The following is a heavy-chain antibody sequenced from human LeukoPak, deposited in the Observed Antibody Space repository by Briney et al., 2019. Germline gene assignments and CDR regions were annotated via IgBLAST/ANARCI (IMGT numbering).Heavy chain of an antibody. Sequence: SETLSLTCAVYGGSFSGYYWSWIRQPPGKGLEWIGYIYYSGNTNYNPSLKSRVTMSVDTSKNQFSLKLSSVTAADTAVYYCARDSGPRYFDLWGRGTLVTVSS. V-gene: IGHV4-59*01. CDR3: ARDSGPRYFDL. CDR2: IYYSGNT. J-gene: IGHJ2*01. CDR1: GGSFSGYY.